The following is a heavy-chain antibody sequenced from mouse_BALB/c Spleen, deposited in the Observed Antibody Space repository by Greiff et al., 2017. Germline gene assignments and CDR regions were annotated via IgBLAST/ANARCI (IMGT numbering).Heavy chain of an antibody. CDR1: GFSLTSYG. CDR2: IWAGGST. V-gene: IGHV2-9*02. Sequence: QVHVKQSGPGLVAPSQSLSITCTVSGFSLTSYGVHWVRQPPGKGLEWLGVIWAGGSTNYNSALMSRLSISKDNSKSQVFLKMNSLQTDDTAMYYCAREGDGPAWFAYWGQGTLVTVSA. CDR3: AREGDGPAWFAY. J-gene: IGHJ3*01. D-gene: IGHD2-3*01.